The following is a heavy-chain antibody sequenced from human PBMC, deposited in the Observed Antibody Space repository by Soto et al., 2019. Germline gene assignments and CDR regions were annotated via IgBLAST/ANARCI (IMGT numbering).Heavy chain of an antibody. CDR1: GGSISSGGYY. D-gene: IGHD5-18*01. CDR3: ARSGYSYGPNPLLY. J-gene: IGHJ4*02. CDR2: IYYSGST. Sequence: QVQLQESGPGLVKPSQTLSLTCTVSGGSISSGGYYWSWIRQHPGKGLEWIGYIYYSGSTYYNPSLTSRVTTSVYTYTNQCSLKLSSVTAANTAVYYCARSGYSYGPNPLLYWGQGTLVTVSS. V-gene: IGHV4-31*03.